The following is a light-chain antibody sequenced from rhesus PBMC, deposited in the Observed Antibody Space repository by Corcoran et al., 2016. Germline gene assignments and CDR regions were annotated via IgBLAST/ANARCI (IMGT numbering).Light chain of an antibody. Sequence: DIQMTQSPSSLSASVGDTVTITCRASQGISSYLNWFQQKPGKAPKLLIYAATTLQSGVPSRFSGSGSGTDFTLPISSPQPEDFATYYCQQYKSYPLTFGGGTKVEIK. CDR3: QQYKSYPLT. CDR1: QGISSY. V-gene: IGKV1-28*02. J-gene: IGKJ4*01. CDR2: AAT.